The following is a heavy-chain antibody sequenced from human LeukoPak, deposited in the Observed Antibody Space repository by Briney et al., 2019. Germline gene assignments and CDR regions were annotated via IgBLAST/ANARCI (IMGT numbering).Heavy chain of an antibody. J-gene: IGHJ3*02. Sequence: GASVKVSCKASGYTFTGYYMHWVRQAPGQGLEWMGWINPNSGGTNYAQKFQGRVTMTRDTSISTAYMELSRLRSDDTAVYYCASINSGSYYHDAFDIWPQGTLVTVSS. V-gene: IGHV1-2*02. D-gene: IGHD1-26*01. CDR3: ASINSGSYYHDAFDI. CDR2: INPNSGGT. CDR1: GYTFTGYY.